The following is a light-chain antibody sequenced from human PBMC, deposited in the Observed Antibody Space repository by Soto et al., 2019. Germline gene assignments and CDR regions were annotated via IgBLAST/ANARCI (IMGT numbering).Light chain of an antibody. J-gene: IGKJ1*01. V-gene: IGKV3-20*01. Sequence: EIVLTQSPGTLSLSPGERATLSCRASQSVSSSYLAWYQQKPGQAPRLLIYGASSRVTGIPDRFSGSGSGTDFTLTISRLEPEDFAVYYCQQYGSPGTFGQGTKVDIK. CDR3: QQYGSPGT. CDR2: GAS. CDR1: QSVSSSY.